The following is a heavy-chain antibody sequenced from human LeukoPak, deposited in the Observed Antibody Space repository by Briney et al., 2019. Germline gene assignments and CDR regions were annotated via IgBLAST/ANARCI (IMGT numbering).Heavy chain of an antibody. J-gene: IGHJ4*02. Sequence: PSETLSLTCTVSGGSMSPYHWSWIRQPPGKGLEWTGYIYYSGSTNYNPSLKSRVTISVDTSKNQFSLKLSSVTAADTAMYYCARAVSGRFDYWGQGSLVTVSS. CDR2: IYYSGST. D-gene: IGHD6-19*01. V-gene: IGHV4-59*08. CDR3: ARAVSGRFDY. CDR1: GGSMSPYH.